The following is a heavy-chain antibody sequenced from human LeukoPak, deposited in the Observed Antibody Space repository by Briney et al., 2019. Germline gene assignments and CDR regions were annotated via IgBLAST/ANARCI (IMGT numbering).Heavy chain of an antibody. D-gene: IGHD3-16*02. J-gene: IGHJ5*02. CDR3: ARVIIISVARWFDP. CDR2: IYSGGST. Sequence: GGSLRLSCAASGFTVSSNYMSWVRQAPGKGLEWVSVIYSGGSTYYADSVKGRFTISRDNSKNKLYLQMNSLRAEDTAVYYCARVIIISVARWFDPWGQGTLVTVSS. V-gene: IGHV3-66*01. CDR1: GFTVSSNY.